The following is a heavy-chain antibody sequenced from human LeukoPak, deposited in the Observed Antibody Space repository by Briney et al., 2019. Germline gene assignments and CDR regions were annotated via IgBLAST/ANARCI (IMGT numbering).Heavy chain of an antibody. CDR1: GFTFSNYW. D-gene: IGHD3-10*01. CDR2: IKQDESEK. V-gene: IGHV3-7*03. Sequence: GGSLRLSCAASGFTFSNYWMSWVRQAPGKGLEWVANIKQDESEKTYVDSVRGRFTVSRDNAKTSMYLQMNSLRAEDTAVYYCATTPIGGRVGYWGQGTLVTVSS. J-gene: IGHJ4*02. CDR3: ATTPIGGRVGY.